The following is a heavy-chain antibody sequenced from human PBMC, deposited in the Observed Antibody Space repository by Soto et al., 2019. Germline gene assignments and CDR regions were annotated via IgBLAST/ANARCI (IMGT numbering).Heavy chain of an antibody. CDR1: GFTFSSYS. D-gene: IGHD3-16*01. J-gene: IGHJ6*02. Sequence: GGSLRLSCAASGFTFSSYSMNWVRQAPGKGLEWVSSISSSSSYIYYADSVKGRFTISRDNAKNSLYLQMNSLRAEDTAVYYCARAQRGVTWYYGMDVWGQGTTVTVSS. CDR2: ISSSSSYI. V-gene: IGHV3-21*01. CDR3: ARAQRGVTWYYGMDV.